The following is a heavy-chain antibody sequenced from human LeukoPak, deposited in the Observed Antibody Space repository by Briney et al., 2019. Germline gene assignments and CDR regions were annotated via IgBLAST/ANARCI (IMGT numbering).Heavy chain of an antibody. J-gene: IGHJ4*02. Sequence: GGSLRLSCVASGFTFSSYWMHWVRQAPGKGLVWVSRINSDGSSTSYADSVKGRFTISRDNAKNTLYLQMNSLRAEDTAVYYCAMGPYYYDSSGYYYWGQGTLVTVSS. D-gene: IGHD3-22*01. V-gene: IGHV3-74*01. CDR2: INSDGSST. CDR3: AMGPYYYDSSGYYY. CDR1: GFTFSSYW.